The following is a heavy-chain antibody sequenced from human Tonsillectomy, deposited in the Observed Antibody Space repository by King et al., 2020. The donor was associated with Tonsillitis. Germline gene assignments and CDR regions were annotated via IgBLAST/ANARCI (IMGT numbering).Heavy chain of an antibody. Sequence: VQLVESGGGLVQPGRSLRLSCAASGFTFDDYAMHWVRQAPGKGLEWVSGISWNSGSIGYADSVKGRFTVSRDNAKNSLYLQMNSLRAEDTALYYCAKEIGAGSGSYNYYYYYYGMDVWGQGTTVTVSS. CDR2: ISWNSGSI. D-gene: IGHD3-10*01. J-gene: IGHJ6*02. CDR1: GFTFDDYA. CDR3: AKEIGAGSGSYNYYYYYYGMDV. V-gene: IGHV3-9*01.